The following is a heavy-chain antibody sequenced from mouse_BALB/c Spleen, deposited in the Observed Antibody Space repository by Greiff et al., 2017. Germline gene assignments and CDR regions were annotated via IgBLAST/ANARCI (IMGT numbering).Heavy chain of an antibody. D-gene: IGHD2-4*01. CDR3: ARCEVYYDYDGWAMDY. J-gene: IGHJ4*01. V-gene: IGHV1S137*01. Sequence: QVQLKESGAELVRPGVSVKISCKGSGYTFTDYAMHWVKQSHAKSLEWIGVISTYYGDASYNQKFKGKATMTVDKSSSTAYMELARLTSEDSAIYYCARCEVYYDYDGWAMDYWGQGTSVTVSS. CDR1: GYTFTDYA. CDR2: ISTYYGDA.